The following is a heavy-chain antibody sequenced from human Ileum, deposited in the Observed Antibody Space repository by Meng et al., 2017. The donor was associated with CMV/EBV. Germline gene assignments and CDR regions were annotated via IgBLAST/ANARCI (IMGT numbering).Heavy chain of an antibody. D-gene: IGHD2/OR15-2a*01. J-gene: IGHJ4*02. CDR1: GGSVSSDSYR. CDR2: TVYGGST. V-gene: IGHV4-61*01. Sequence: CIVSGGSVSSDSYRWNWIRQSPGKGLEWIEQTVYGGSTNSNPSLKSRLTISIDTSKNQFSLNLNSATAADTALYYCAGLIVGNGGRGHWGQGTLVTVSS. CDR3: AGLIVGNGGRGH.